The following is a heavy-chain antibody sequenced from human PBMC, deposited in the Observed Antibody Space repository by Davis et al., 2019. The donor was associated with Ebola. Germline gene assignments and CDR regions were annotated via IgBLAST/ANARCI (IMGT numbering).Heavy chain of an antibody. Sequence: ASVKVSCKASGYIFTSYAMHWVRQAPGQRLEWMGWINAGNGDTKYSQKFRGRVTITRDTSASTAYMELSSLRSEDTAVYYCARWGGYCSGGSCQDYWGQGTLVTVSS. D-gene: IGHD2-15*01. V-gene: IGHV1-3*01. CDR1: GYIFTSYA. CDR2: INAGNGDT. J-gene: IGHJ4*02. CDR3: ARWGGYCSGGSCQDY.